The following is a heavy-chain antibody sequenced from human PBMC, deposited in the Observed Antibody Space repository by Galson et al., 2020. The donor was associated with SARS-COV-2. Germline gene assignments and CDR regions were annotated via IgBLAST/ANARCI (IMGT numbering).Heavy chain of an antibody. CDR3: ARALHNWGDPSDDAFDI. J-gene: IGHJ3*02. D-gene: IGHD3-10*01. V-gene: IGHV4-39*07. Sequence: SETLSLTCTVSGGSISSSSYYWGWIRQPPGKGLEWIGSIYYSGSTYYNPSLKSRVTISVDTSKNQFSLKLSSVTAADTAVYYCARALHNWGDPSDDAFDIWGQGTMVTVSS. CDR2: IYYSGST. CDR1: GGSISSSSYY.